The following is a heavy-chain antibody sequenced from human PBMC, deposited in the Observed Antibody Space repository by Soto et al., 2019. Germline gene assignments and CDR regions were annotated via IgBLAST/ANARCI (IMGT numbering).Heavy chain of an antibody. CDR1: GFTVSSNY. V-gene: IGHV3-66*01. J-gene: IGHJ4*02. Sequence: EVQLVESGGGLVQPGGSLRLSCAASGFTVSSNYMSWVRQAPGKGLEWVSVIYSGGSTYYADSVKGRFTISRDNSKNTLYLQMNSLRAEDTAVYYCARDVFLAAAGTSGPRYFDYWGQGTLVTVSS. CDR3: ARDVFLAAAGTSGPRYFDY. D-gene: IGHD6-13*01. CDR2: IYSGGST.